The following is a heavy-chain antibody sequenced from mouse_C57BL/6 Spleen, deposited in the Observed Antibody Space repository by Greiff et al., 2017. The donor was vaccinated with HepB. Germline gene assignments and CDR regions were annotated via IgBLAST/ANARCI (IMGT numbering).Heavy chain of an antibody. V-gene: IGHV7-3*01. CDR1: GFTFTDYY. J-gene: IGHJ2*01. CDR3: ARFLISSFDY. Sequence: EVKLQESGGGLVQPGGSLSLSCAASGFTFTDYYMSWVRQPPGKALEWLGFIRNKANGYTTEYSASVKGRFTISRDNSKSILYLQMNALRAEDSATYYCARFLISSFDYWGQGTTLTVSS. CDR2: IRNKANGYTT.